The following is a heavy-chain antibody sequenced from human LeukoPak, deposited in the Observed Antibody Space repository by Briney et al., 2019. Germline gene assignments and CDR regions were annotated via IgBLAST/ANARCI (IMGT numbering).Heavy chain of an antibody. V-gene: IGHV3-7*01. Sequence: LPGGSLRLSCAASGFSFRDYWMSWVRQAPGKGLEWVADIEPDGSGKTYVDSVKGRFTISRDNAQQSLYLQMDTLTAEDTAVYYCARGDYCSNTSCSGRIRAFDIWGQGTMVTVSS. CDR2: IEPDGSGK. CDR3: ARGDYCSNTSCSGRIRAFDI. CDR1: GFSFRDYW. D-gene: IGHD2-2*01. J-gene: IGHJ3*02.